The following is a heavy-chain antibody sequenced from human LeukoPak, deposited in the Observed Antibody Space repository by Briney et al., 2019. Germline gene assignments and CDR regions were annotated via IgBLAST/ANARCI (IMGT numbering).Heavy chain of an antibody. V-gene: IGHV3-30*18. CDR2: ISYDGSNK. D-gene: IGHD2-2*01. CDR1: GFTFSSYG. J-gene: IGHJ4*02. CDR3: AKHRIGTGCGSTSCPAALIH. Sequence: GGSLRLSCAASGFTFSSYGMHWVRQAPGKGLEWVAVISYDGSNKYYADSVKGRFTVSRDNSKNTLYLQMNSLRAEDTAVYYCAKHRIGTGCGSTSCPAALIHWGQGTLVTVSS.